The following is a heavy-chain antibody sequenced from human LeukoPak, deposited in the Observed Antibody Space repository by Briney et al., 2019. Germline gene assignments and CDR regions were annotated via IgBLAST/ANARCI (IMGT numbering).Heavy chain of an antibody. D-gene: IGHD2-2*01. CDR2: ISGSGGST. CDR1: GFTFSSYA. CDR3: AKDATGCSSTSCYASPVDY. V-gene: IGHV3-23*01. Sequence: PGGSLRLSCAASGFTFSSYAMSWVRQAPGKGLEWVSAISGSGGSTYYADSVKGRFTISRDNSKNTLYLQMNSLRAEDTAVYYCAKDATGCSSTSCYASPVDYWGQGTLVTASS. J-gene: IGHJ4*02.